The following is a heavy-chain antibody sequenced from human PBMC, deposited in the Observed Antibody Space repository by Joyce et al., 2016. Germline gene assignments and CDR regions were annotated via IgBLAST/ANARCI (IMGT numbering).Heavy chain of an antibody. J-gene: IGHJ4*02. CDR1: GFTFSDPY. CDR2: IRNKANSYTT. D-gene: IGHD4-23*01. V-gene: IGHV3-72*01. CDR3: ARDKDGNPDY. Sequence: EVQLVESGGGLVQPGGSLGLSCAASGFTFSDPYMDWVRQAPGKGLEGVGRIRNKANSYTTEYAAYVKGRFTISRDDSKNSLYLQMNSLETEDTAVYYCARDKDGNPDYWGQGTLVTVSS.